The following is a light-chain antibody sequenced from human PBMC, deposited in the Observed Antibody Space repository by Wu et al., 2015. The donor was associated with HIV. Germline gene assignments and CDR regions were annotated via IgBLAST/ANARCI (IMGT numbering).Light chain of an antibody. CDR1: QSVSSNF. CDR3: QQYGGAPFT. J-gene: IGKJ4*01. Sequence: EIVLTQSPGTLSLSPGERATLSCRASQSVSSNFLAWYQHRPGQAPGLLIYGASNRATGIPDRFSGSGSGTDFTLTISRLEPEDFAVYYCQQYGGAPFTFGGGTKMEI. V-gene: IGKV3-20*01. CDR2: GAS.